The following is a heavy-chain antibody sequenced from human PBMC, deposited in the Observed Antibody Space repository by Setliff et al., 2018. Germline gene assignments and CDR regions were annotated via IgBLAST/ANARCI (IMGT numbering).Heavy chain of an antibody. V-gene: IGHV5-51*01. CDR3: ARSRSNFWSGYFNWFDP. CDR2: IYPGDSDT. Sequence: GESLKISCKGSGYSFTSYWIGWARQMPGKGLEWMGIIYPGDSDTRYSPSFQGQVTISADKSISTAYLQWSSLKASDTAMYYCARSRSNFWSGYFNWFDPWGQGTLVTVSS. J-gene: IGHJ5*02. CDR1: GYSFTSYW. D-gene: IGHD3-3*01.